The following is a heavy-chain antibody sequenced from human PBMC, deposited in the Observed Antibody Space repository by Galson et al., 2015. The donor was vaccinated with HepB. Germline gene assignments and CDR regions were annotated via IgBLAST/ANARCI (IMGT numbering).Heavy chain of an antibody. CDR2: IRPSGDDGT. CDR1: GYTSTTYY. D-gene: IGHD2-21*01. CDR3: VREYRGGRFDY. V-gene: IGHV1-46*01. Sequence: SVKVSCKASGYTSTTYYMHWVRQAPGQGLEWMGIIRPSGDDGTTYAQKFQGRVTMTRDTSTSTVYMDLSSLRSEDTAVYYCVREYRGGRFDYWGQGTLVTVSS. J-gene: IGHJ4*02.